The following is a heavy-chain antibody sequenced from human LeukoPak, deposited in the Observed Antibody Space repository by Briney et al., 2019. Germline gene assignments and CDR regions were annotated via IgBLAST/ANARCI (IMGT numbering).Heavy chain of an antibody. CDR2: IGAYNGNT. CDR3: VRESVDYYDTQRYYFDY. CDR1: GYTFTSYG. J-gene: IGHJ4*02. V-gene: IGHV1-18*01. Sequence: GASVKVSCKASGYTFTSYGISWVRQAPGQGLEWMGWIGAYNGNTNYAQKLQGRVTMTTDTSTSTAYMELRSLRSDDTAVYYCVRESVDYYDTQRYYFDYWGQGTLVTVSS. D-gene: IGHD3-22*01.